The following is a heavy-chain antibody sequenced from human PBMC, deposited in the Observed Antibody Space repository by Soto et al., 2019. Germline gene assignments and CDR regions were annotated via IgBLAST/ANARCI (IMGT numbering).Heavy chain of an antibody. Sequence: PGGSLRLSCVVSGFSVSNDYMNWVRQAPGKGLEWVSIIYSDGGTNYADSVKGRFTISRDSSKNTVYLHMSYLRAEDTAMYYCARADSGNQFDNWGQGTLVTVSS. CDR2: IYSDGGT. J-gene: IGHJ5*02. D-gene: IGHD6-25*01. CDR3: ARADSGNQFDN. CDR1: GFSVSNDY. V-gene: IGHV3-53*01.